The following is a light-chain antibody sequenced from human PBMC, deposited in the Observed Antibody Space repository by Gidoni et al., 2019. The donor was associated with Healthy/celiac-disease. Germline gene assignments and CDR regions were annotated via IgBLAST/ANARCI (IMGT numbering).Light chain of an antibody. J-gene: IGKJ1*01. V-gene: IGKV1-39*01. CDR2: AAS. Sequence: DIQMTKSPSSLSASVGDRVTITCRASQSISSYLNWYQQKQGKAPKLLIYAASSLQRGVPSRFSGSGSGTDFTLTISSLQPEDFATYYFQQSYSTPWTFGQGTRVEIK. CDR3: QQSYSTPWT. CDR1: QSISSY.